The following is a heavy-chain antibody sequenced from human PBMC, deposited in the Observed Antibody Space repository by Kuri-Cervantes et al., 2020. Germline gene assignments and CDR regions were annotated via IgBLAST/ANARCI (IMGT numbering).Heavy chain of an antibody. CDR1: GGSFSDYD. CDR3: ARHGSRSDTSGYYYTSYYLDV. J-gene: IGHJ6*03. V-gene: IGHV4-34*01. Sequence: SETLSLTCAVYGGSFSDYDWTWIRQPPGKGLEWIGEINHSGSSKYNPSLKSRVTISVDTSKNQFSLKLSSVTAADTAVYYCARHGSRSDTSGYYYTSYYLDVWGKGTTVPSP. D-gene: IGHD3-22*01. CDR2: INHSGSS.